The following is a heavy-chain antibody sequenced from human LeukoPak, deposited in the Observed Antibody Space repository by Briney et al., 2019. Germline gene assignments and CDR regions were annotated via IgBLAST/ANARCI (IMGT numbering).Heavy chain of an antibody. Sequence: PGGSLRLSCAASGFTFSSYIMNWVRRAPGKGLEWVSSISTSSIYMFYADSVKGRFTISRDNAKNSLYLQMNSLRAEDTAVYYCARVGAASFDYWGQGTLVTVSS. CDR1: GFTFSSYI. D-gene: IGHD1-26*01. CDR2: ISTSSIYM. CDR3: ARVGAASFDY. J-gene: IGHJ4*02. V-gene: IGHV3-21*04.